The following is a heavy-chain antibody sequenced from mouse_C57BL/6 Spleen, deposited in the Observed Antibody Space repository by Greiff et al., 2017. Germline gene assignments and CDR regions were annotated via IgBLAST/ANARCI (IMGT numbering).Heavy chain of an antibody. D-gene: IGHD3-2*02. V-gene: IGHV1-80*01. CDR2: IYSGDGDT. CDR3: ARTLAQARAMDY. J-gene: IGHJ4*01. Sequence: VQLQQSGAELVKPGASVKISCKASGYAFSSYWMNWVKQRPGKGLEWIGQIYSGDGDTNYNGKFKGKATLTADKSSSTAYMQLSSLTSEDSAVYFCARTLAQARAMDYWGQGTSVTVSS. CDR1: GYAFSSYW.